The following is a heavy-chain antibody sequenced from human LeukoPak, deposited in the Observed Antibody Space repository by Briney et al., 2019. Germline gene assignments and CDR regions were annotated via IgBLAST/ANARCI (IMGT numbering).Heavy chain of an antibody. CDR3: ARGKRGYSYGYAPDY. V-gene: IGHV3-48*01. J-gene: IGHJ4*02. CDR2: ISSSSSTI. Sequence: GGSLRLSCAASGFTFSSYSMNWVRQAPGKGLEWVSYISSSSSTIYYADSVKGRFTISRDNAKNSLYLQMNSLRAEDTAVYYCARGKRGYSYGYAPDYWGQGTLVTVSS. CDR1: GFTFSSYS. D-gene: IGHD5-18*01.